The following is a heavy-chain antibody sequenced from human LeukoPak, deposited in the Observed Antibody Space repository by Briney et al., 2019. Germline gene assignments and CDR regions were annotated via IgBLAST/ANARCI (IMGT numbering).Heavy chain of an antibody. Sequence: GGSLRLSCAASGFTFSSYWMHWVRQAPGKGLVWVSLINTDGSSTSYADSVKGRFTISRDNAKNTLYLQMNSLRAEDTAVYYCARDEYYYDSSGYSWFDPWGQGTLVTVSS. CDR2: INTDGSST. CDR1: GFTFSSYW. J-gene: IGHJ5*02. V-gene: IGHV3-74*01. D-gene: IGHD3-22*01. CDR3: ARDEYYYDSSGYSWFDP.